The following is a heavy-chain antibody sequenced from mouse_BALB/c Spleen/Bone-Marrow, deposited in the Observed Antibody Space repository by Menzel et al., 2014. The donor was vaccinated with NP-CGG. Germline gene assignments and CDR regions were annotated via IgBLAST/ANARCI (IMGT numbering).Heavy chain of an antibody. CDR1: GFSLTSYG. CDR3: AKNQGSFYYGSSHWYFDV. Sequence: VQLQQSGPGLVQPSQSLSITCTVSGFSLTSYGVRWVRQSPGKGLEWLGVIWRGGSTDYNAAFMSRLSITKDNSKSQVFFKMNSLQADDTAIYYCAKNQGSFYYGSSHWYFDVWGAGTTVTVSS. V-gene: IGHV2-5*01. CDR2: IWRGGST. J-gene: IGHJ1*01. D-gene: IGHD1-1*01.